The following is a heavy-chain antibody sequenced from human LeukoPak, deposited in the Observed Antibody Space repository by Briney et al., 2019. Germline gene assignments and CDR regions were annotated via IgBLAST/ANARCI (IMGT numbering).Heavy chain of an antibody. D-gene: IGHD4-11*01. CDR3: ARARGVTTSLDY. CDR1: GGSISSYY. V-gene: IGHV4-59*01. Sequence: PSETLSLTCTVSGGSISSYYWSWIRQPPGKGLEWTGYIYYSGSTNYNPSLKSRVTISVDTSKNQFSLKLSSVTAADTAVYYCARARGVTTSLDYWGQGTLVTVSS. J-gene: IGHJ4*02. CDR2: IYYSGST.